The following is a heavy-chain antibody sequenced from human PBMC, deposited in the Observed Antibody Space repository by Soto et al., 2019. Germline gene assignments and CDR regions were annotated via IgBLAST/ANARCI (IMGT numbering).Heavy chain of an antibody. CDR2: ISYSGSNT. V-gene: IGHV3-30*04. D-gene: IGHD6-19*01. CDR1: GFTFSSYA. J-gene: IGHJ4*02. Sequence: GGSLRLSCAASGFTFSSYAMSWVRQAPGKGLEWVAVISYSGSNTYYADSVKGRFTISRDNSKNTLYLQMNSLRAEDTAVYYCAKEGIAVAGHFDYWGQGTLVTVSS. CDR3: AKEGIAVAGHFDY.